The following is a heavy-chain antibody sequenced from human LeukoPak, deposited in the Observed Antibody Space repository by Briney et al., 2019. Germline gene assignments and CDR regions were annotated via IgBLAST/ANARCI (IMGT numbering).Heavy chain of an antibody. CDR3: AIDPNWGTHS. CDR2: IGNNGGGI. CDR1: GFTFSTYT. J-gene: IGHJ4*02. Sequence: GSLRLSCAASGFTFSTYTMYWVRHPPGKRLEWVSIIGNNGGGIHYADSVKGRFTISRDNFKNALYLQMNSLRVEDTAVYYCAIDPNWGTHSWGQGVLVTVSS. V-gene: IGHV3-23*01. D-gene: IGHD7-27*01.